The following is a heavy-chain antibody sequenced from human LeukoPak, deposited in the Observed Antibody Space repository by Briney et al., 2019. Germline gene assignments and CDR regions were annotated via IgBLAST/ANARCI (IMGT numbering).Heavy chain of an antibody. J-gene: IGHJ4*01. V-gene: IGHV5-51*01. Sequence: HGESLKISCKGSGYSFTNYWIAWVRQMPGKGLEWMGIIYPGDSDMRYSPSFQGQVTISADRSINTAYLQWSSLKASDTGMYYCARQDTAMVTPIDYWGHGTPVTVSS. CDR2: IYPGDSDM. CDR1: GYSFTNYW. CDR3: ARQDTAMVTPIDY. D-gene: IGHD5-18*01.